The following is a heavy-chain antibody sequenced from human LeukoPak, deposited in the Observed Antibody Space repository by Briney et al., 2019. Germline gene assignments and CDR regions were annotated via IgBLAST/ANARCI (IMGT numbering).Heavy chain of an antibody. Sequence: PEGSLRLSCAASGFTFSSYAMHWVRQAPGKGLEWVAVIPYDGSNKYYADSVKGRFTISRDNSKNTLYLQMNSLRAEDTAVYYCARGEGPNWFDPWGQGTLVTVSS. CDR2: IPYDGSNK. CDR3: ARGEGPNWFDP. CDR1: GFTFSSYA. J-gene: IGHJ5*02. V-gene: IGHV3-30-3*01. D-gene: IGHD1-26*01.